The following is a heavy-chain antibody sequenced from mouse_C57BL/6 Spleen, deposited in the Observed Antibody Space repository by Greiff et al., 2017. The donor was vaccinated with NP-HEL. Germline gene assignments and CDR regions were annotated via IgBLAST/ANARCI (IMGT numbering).Heavy chain of an antibody. V-gene: IGHV5-4*03. CDR3: ARADLNYAMDY. Sequence: EVKLVESGGGLVKPGGSLKLSCAASGFTFSSYAMSWVRQTPEKRLEWVATISDGGSYTYYPDNVKGRFTISRDNAKNTLYLQMSHLKSEDTAMYYCARADLNYAMDYWGQGTSVTVSS. CDR2: ISDGGSYT. J-gene: IGHJ4*01. CDR1: GFTFSSYA.